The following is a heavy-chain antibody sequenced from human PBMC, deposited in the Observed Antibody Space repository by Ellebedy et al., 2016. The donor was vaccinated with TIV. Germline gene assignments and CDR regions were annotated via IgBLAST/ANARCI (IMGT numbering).Heavy chain of an antibody. Sequence: ASVKVSXXASGYTFTGYYMHWVRQAPGQGLEWMGWISAYNGNTNYAQKLQGRVTMTTDTSTSTAYMELRSLRSDDTAVYYCARDFGAAAGSYYYYGMDVWGQGTTVTVSS. CDR1: GYTFTGYY. CDR2: ISAYNGNT. D-gene: IGHD6-13*01. CDR3: ARDFGAAAGSYYYYGMDV. J-gene: IGHJ6*02. V-gene: IGHV1-18*04.